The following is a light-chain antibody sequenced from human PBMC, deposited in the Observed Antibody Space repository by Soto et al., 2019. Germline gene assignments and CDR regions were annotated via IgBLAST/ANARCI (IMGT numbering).Light chain of an antibody. CDR3: QQYNSYRT. CDR2: DVS. J-gene: IGKJ1*01. CDR1: QSISSW. Sequence: DIQMTQSPSTLSACVGDRVTITCRASQSISSWLAWYQQKPGKAPKLLIYDVSSLESGVPSRFSGSGSGTEFTLTISSLQPDDFATYYCQQYNSYRTFGQGTKVDIK. V-gene: IGKV1-5*01.